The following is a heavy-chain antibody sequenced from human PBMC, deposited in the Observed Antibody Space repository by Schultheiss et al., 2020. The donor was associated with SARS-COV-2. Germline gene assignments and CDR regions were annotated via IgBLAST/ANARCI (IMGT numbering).Heavy chain of an antibody. J-gene: IGHJ6*02. CDR3: ARALPYYYYGMDV. CDR1: GFTFSSYA. CDR2: IYSGGST. V-gene: IGHV3-NL1*01. Sequence: GGSLRLSCAASGFTFSSYAMHWVRQAPGKGLEWVAVIYSGGSTYYADSVKGRFTISRDNSKNTLYLQMNSLRAEDTAVYYCARALPYYYYGMDVWGQGTTVTVSS.